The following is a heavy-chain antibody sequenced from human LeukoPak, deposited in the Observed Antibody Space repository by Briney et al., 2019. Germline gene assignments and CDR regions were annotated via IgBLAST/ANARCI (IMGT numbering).Heavy chain of an antibody. V-gene: IGHV3-23*01. Sequence: GGSLRLSCAASGLTFSSYAMSWVRQAPGKGLEWVSALSPSGYSTYYADSVKGRFTISRDNSKNTLYLQMNSLRVEDTAVYYCAKRAGVSGYDSYWGQGTLVIVSS. J-gene: IGHJ4*02. CDR3: AKRAGVSGYDSY. CDR2: LSPSGYST. D-gene: IGHD5-12*01. CDR1: GLTFSSYA.